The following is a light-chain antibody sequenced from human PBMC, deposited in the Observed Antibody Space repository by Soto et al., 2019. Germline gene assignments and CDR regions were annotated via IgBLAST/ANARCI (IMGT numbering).Light chain of an antibody. Sequence: EIVLTQSPATLSLSPGERATLSCRASQSVSSYLAWYQQKPGEVPRLLIYDASNRATGIPARFTGSGSGTDFTLTISSLEPEDFAVYYCQQRINWPITFGQGTRLEIK. CDR1: QSVSSY. V-gene: IGKV3-11*01. CDR3: QQRINWPIT. CDR2: DAS. J-gene: IGKJ5*01.